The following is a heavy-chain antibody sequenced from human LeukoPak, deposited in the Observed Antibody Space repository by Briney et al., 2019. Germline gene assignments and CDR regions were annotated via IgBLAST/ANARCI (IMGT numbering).Heavy chain of an antibody. V-gene: IGHV1-69*13. CDR1: GYTFTSYG. CDR3: ARDTGQYYFDY. Sequence: SVKVSCKASGYTFTSYGISWVRQAPGQGLEWMGGIIPIFGTANYAQKFQGRVTITADESTSTAYKELSSLRSEDTAVYYCARDTGQYYFDYWGQGTLVTVSS. CDR2: IIPIFGTA. J-gene: IGHJ4*02. D-gene: IGHD2-8*02.